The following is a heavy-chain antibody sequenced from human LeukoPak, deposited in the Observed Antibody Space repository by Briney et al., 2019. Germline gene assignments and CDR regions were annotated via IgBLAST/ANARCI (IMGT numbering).Heavy chain of an antibody. D-gene: IGHD3-10*01. Sequence: ASVKVSCKASGYTFTGYYMHWVRQAPGQGLEWMGWINPNSGGTNYAQKFQGRVTMTRDTSISTAYMELSRLRSDDTAVYYCASEVVRGASYYFDYWGQGTLVTVSS. CDR1: GYTFTGYY. V-gene: IGHV1-2*02. CDR2: INPNSGGT. J-gene: IGHJ4*02. CDR3: ASEVVRGASYYFDY.